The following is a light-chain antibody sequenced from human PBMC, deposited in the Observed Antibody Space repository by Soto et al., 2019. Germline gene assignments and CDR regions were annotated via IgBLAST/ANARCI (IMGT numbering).Light chain of an antibody. CDR1: SSDVGAYNY. CDR3: SSYAGNNNLV. V-gene: IGLV2-8*01. J-gene: IGLJ2*01. CDR2: EVS. Sequence: QSALTQPPSASGSPGQSVTISCTGTSSDVGAYNYVCWYRQHPGKAPKLIIYEVSKRPSGVPDRFSGSKSGNTASLTVSGLQAEDEADYYCSSYAGNNNLVFGGGTQLTAL.